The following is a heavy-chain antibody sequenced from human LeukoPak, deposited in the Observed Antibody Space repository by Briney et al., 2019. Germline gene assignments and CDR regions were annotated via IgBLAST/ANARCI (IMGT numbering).Heavy chain of an antibody. V-gene: IGHV4-59*01. CDR1: GGSISSYY. D-gene: IGHD6-13*01. J-gene: IGHJ5*02. CDR3: AGGLAAAAWFDP. CDR2: IYYTGST. Sequence: KSSETLSLTCTVSGGSISSYYWSWIRQPPGKGLEWIGYIYYTGSTNYNPSLKSRVTVLVDTSKNQFSLELSSVTAADTAVYYCAGGLAAAAWFDPWGQGTLVTVSS.